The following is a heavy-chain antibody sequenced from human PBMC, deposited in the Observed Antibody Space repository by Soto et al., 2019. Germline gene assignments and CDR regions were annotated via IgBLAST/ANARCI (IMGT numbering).Heavy chain of an antibody. Sequence: QVQLVESGGGVVKPGGSLRLSCAASGFTFSDYYMSWIRQAPGKGLEWVSYISSSGSTIYYADSVKGRFTISRDNAKNSLYLQMNSLSAEETAVYYCATDISAGDYGMDVWGQGTTVTVSS. CDR1: GFTFSDYY. D-gene: IGHD3-22*01. J-gene: IGHJ6*02. CDR2: ISSSGSTI. CDR3: ATDISAGDYGMDV. V-gene: IGHV3-11*01.